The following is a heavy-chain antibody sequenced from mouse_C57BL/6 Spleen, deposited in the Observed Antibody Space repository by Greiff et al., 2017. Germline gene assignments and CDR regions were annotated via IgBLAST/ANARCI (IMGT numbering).Heavy chain of an antibody. CDR3: ARGGYGNYGYFDY. D-gene: IGHD2-10*02. CDR2: IYPSDSET. Sequence: VQLQQPGAELVRPGSSVKLSCKASGYTFTSYWMDWVKQRPGQGLEWIGNIYPSDSETHYNQKFKDKATLTVDKSSSTAYMQLSSLTSEDSAVYYCARGGYGNYGYFDYWGQGTTLTVSS. V-gene: IGHV1-61*01. J-gene: IGHJ2*01. CDR1: GYTFTSYW.